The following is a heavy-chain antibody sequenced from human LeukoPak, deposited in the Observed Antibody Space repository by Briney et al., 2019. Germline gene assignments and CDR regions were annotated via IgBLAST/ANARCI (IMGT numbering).Heavy chain of an antibody. CDR2: LNHHGVS. CDR1: GESFSGHY. J-gene: IGHJ6*03. V-gene: IGHV4-34*04. D-gene: IGHD1-7*01. Sequence: PSETLSLTCAVYGESFSGHYWTWLRPSPAKGLEWIGDLNHHGVSNHNPSLQRRATLLRDTSKNQLSLQLNCVKDPGTRVYYCVWELVGLYYMDVWGNGTTVCVS. CDR3: VWELVGLYYMDV.